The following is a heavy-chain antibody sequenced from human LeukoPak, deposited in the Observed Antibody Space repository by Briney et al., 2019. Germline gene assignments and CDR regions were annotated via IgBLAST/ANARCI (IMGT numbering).Heavy chain of an antibody. Sequence: HPGGSLRLSCAASGFTFSSYGMHWVRQAPGKGLEWVAYIQYDGSNEQYADSVKGRFSISRDNAKNTLYLQMNSLRAEDTAVYYCATPHFDYWGQGTLVTVSS. V-gene: IGHV3-30*02. CDR1: GFTFSSYG. J-gene: IGHJ4*02. CDR2: IQYDGSNE. CDR3: ATPHFDY.